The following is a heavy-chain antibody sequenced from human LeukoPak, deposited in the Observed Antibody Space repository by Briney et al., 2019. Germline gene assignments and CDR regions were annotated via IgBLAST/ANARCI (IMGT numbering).Heavy chain of an antibody. CDR1: GGSFSGYY. Sequence: SETLSLTCAVYGGSFSGYYWSWIRQPPGKGLEWIGEINHSGSTNYNPSLKSRVTISVDTPKNQFSLKLSSVTAADTAVYYCARGRPISVVSWFDPWGQGTLVTVSS. J-gene: IGHJ5*02. V-gene: IGHV4-34*01. CDR3: ARGRPISVVSWFDP. CDR2: INHSGST. D-gene: IGHD4-23*01.